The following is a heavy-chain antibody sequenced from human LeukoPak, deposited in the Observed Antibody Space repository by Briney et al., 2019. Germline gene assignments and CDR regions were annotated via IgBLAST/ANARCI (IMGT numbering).Heavy chain of an antibody. CDR2: INHSGST. J-gene: IGHJ3*02. V-gene: IGHV4-34*01. CDR3: ARGLFITMVRGYAFDI. Sequence: SETLSLTCAVYGGSFSNYYWSWIRQPPGKGLEWIGEINHSGSTNYNPSLKSRVTISVDTSKNQFSLKLSSVTAADTAVYYCARGLFITMVRGYAFDIWGQGTMVTVSS. D-gene: IGHD3-10*01. CDR1: GGSFSNYY.